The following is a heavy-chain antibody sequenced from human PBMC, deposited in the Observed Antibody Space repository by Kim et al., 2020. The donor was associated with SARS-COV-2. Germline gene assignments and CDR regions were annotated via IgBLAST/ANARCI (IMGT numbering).Heavy chain of an antibody. V-gene: IGHV3-53*01. J-gene: IGHJ6*02. CDR3: ARDPVRGNGMDV. Sequence: GGSLRLSCAASGFTVSSNYMSWVRQAPGKGLEWVSVIYSGGSTYYADSVKGRFTISRDNSKNTLYLHMNSLRAEDTAVYYCARDPVRGNGMDVWGQGTTVTVSS. CDR1: GFTVSSNY. CDR2: IYSGGST. D-gene: IGHD3-10*02.